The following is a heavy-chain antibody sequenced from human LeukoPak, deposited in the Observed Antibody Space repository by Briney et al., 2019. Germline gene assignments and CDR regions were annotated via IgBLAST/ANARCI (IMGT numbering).Heavy chain of an antibody. CDR1: GGSISSYY. CDR3: ARGYAEDYFDY. J-gene: IGHJ4*02. V-gene: IGHV4-59*01. CDR2: IYYSGST. D-gene: IGHD1-1*01. Sequence: KSSETLSLTCTVSGGSISSYYCSWIRQPPGKGLEWIGYIYYSGSTNYNPSLKSRVTISVDTSKNQFSLKLSSVTAADTAVYYCARGYAEDYFDYWGQGTLVTVSS.